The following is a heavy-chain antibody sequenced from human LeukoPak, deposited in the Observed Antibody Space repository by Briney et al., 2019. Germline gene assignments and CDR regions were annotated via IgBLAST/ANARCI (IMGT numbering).Heavy chain of an antibody. CDR2: FDPEDGET. CDR3: ATGTTMIVAYAFDI. CDR1: GYTLTELS. D-gene: IGHD3-22*01. Sequence: ASVKVSCKVSGYTLTELSMHWVRQAPGKGLEWMGGFDPEDGETIYAQKFQGRVTMTEDTSTDTAYMELSSLRSEDTAVYYCATGTTMIVAYAFDIWGQGTMVTVSS. V-gene: IGHV1-24*01. J-gene: IGHJ3*02.